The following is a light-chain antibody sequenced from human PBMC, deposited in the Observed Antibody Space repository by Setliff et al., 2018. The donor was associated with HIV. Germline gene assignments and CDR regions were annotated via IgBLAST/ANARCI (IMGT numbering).Light chain of an antibody. CDR2: EVR. CDR3: SSYAVTNTLP. CDR1: SSDVGGYSY. V-gene: IGLV2-14*01. Sequence: QSALTHPASVSGSPGQSITISCTGTSSDVGGYSYVSWYQQHPGKAPKLIIYEVRNRPSGVSNRFSGSKSGNTASLTISGLQAEDEADYYCSSYAVTNTLPFGTGTKGTVL. J-gene: IGLJ1*01.